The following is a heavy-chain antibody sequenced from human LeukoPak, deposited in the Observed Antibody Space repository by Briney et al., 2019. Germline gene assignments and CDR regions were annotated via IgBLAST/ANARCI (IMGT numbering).Heavy chain of an antibody. CDR1: GDSISSDYY. CDR2: IYYSGNT. D-gene: IGHD3-16*01. J-gene: IGHJ5*02. V-gene: IGHV4-38-2*02. Sequence: SETLSLTCTVSGDSISSDYYWGWIRQPPGKGLEWIGSIYYSGNTYYNPSLKSRVTISVDTSKNQFSLKLSSVTAADTAVYYCARVPPYPAASGFDPWGQGTLVTVSS. CDR3: ARVPPYPAASGFDP.